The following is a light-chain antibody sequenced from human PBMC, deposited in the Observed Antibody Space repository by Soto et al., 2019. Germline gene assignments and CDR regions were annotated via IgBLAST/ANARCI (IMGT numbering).Light chain of an antibody. CDR2: EVS. CDR3: SSYACRGTL. V-gene: IGLV2-23*02. CDR1: SSDIGSYSL. Sequence: QSALTQPASVSGSPGQSITISCTGTSSDIGSYSLVSWYQQHPGKAPKLVIHEVSKRPSGVSNRFSGSKSGYTASLTISGLQADDEADYYCSSYACRGTLFGGGPKLTVL. J-gene: IGLJ2*01.